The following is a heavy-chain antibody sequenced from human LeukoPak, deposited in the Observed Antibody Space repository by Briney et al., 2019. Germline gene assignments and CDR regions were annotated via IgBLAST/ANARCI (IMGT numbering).Heavy chain of an antibody. CDR1: GYIFTNYG. D-gene: IGHD3-10*01. V-gene: IGHV1-18*01. J-gene: IGHJ4*02. CDR3: VRDSDHAPDY. CDR2: INVYNGHT. Sequence: ASVKVSCKTSGYIFTNYGVSWVRQAPGQGLEWMGWINVYNGHTIYAQEFQGRVSLTTDTSTSTAHMDLRSLRSDDTAVYYCVRDSDHAPDYWGQGTLVTVSS.